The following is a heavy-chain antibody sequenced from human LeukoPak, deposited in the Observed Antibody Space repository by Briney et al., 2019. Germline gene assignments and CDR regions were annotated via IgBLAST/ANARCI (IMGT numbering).Heavy chain of an antibody. Sequence: SETLSLTCVVAGGSIGSYYWTWIRQPPGKGLEWVGDIQNSAIYRAKTKPSPSLQSRVSLSIDSSNHDVSLTVSSLTAADTAVYYCARPSSTLYYSMDVWGPGTAVTVSS. D-gene: IGHD6-6*01. CDR1: GGSIGSYY. J-gene: IGHJ6*02. CDR2: IQNSAIYRAKT. V-gene: IGHV4-59*08. CDR3: ARPSSTLYYSMDV.